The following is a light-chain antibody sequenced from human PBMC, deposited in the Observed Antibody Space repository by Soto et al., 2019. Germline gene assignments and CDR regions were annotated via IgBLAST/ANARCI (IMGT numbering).Light chain of an antibody. CDR3: QQRCSSPQT. Sequence: EILLTQSPATLSLSPGERATLSCRASQSVATYLHWYRQKPGKAPSLLIYAAFTRESGVPARFSGSGSGTDFTLTISSLEPEDFAVYYCQQRCSSPQTFGQGTKVDIK. CDR1: QSVATY. J-gene: IGKJ1*01. V-gene: IGKV3-11*01. CDR2: AAF.